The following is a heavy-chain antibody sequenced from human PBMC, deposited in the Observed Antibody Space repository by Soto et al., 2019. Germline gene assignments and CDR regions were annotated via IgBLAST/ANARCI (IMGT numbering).Heavy chain of an antibody. D-gene: IGHD3-3*01. CDR1: GFTFSSYA. J-gene: IGHJ3*02. Sequence: PGGSLRLSCAASGFTFSSYAMSWVRQAPGKGLEWVSAISGSGGSTYYADSVKGRFTISRDNSKNTLYLQMNSLRAEDTAVYYCASYDFWSGYYLLAAFDIWGQGTMVTVSS. CDR2: ISGSGGST. V-gene: IGHV3-23*01. CDR3: ASYDFWSGYYLLAAFDI.